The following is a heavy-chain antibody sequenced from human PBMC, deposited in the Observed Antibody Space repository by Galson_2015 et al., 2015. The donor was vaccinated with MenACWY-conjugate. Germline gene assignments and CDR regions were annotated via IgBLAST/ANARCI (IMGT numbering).Heavy chain of an antibody. CDR2: IYYSGST. J-gene: IGHJ4*02. V-gene: IGHV4-31*02. D-gene: IGHD5-12*01. CDR3: ARLLQTYSGYAQYYFDY. Sequence: YWSWIRQHPGKGLEWIGYIYYSGSTYYNPSLKSRVTISVDTSKNQFSLKLSSVTAADTAVYYCARLLQTYSGYAQYYFDYWGQGTLVTVSS. CDR1: Y.